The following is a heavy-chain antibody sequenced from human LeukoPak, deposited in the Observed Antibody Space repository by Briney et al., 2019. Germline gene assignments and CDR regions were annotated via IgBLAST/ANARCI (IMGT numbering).Heavy chain of an antibody. D-gene: IGHD1-14*01. CDR2: IYPADSDT. CDR3: ARTINRSFDY. Sequence: VESLKISCKVSGYSSTDYWLGWVRQMPGKGLEWMGIIYPADSDTKYSPSFQGQVTISADKSISTAYLQWSSLKASDTAMYYCARTINRSFDYWGQGTLVTVSS. V-gene: IGHV5-51*01. J-gene: IGHJ4*02. CDR1: GYSSTDYW.